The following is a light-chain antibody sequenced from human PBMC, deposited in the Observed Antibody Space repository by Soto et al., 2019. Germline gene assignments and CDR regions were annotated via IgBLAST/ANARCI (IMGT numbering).Light chain of an antibody. CDR2: DVS. V-gene: IGLV2-14*03. J-gene: IGLJ1*01. Sequence: QSVLTQPASVSGSPGQSITISCTGTSSDVGGYKYVSWYQQHPGKAPNLMIYDVSNRPSGVSDRFSGSKSGNTASLTISGLQAEDEADYYCSSYTGSSSSYVFGIGTKLTVL. CDR1: SSDVGGYKY. CDR3: SSYTGSSSSYV.